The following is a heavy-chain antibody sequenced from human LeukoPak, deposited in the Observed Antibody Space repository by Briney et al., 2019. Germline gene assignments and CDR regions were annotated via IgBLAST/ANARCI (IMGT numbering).Heavy chain of an antibody. CDR1: GFTFSRYW. J-gene: IGHJ4*02. Sequence: GGSLRLSCAASGFTFSRYWMSWVRQAPGKGLEWVANIKQDGSEKDYVDSVKGRFTISRDNAKNSLYLQMNSLRAEDTAVYYCARGGGHCTNGVCYVSYFFDYWGQGTLVTVSS. CDR3: ARGGGHCTNGVCYVSYFFDY. CDR2: IKQDGSEK. V-gene: IGHV3-7*01. D-gene: IGHD2-8*01.